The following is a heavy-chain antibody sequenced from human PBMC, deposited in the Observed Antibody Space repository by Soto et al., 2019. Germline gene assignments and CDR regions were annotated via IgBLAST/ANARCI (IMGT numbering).Heavy chain of an antibody. Sequence: EVQLVESGGGLVQPGGSLRLSCPASGFSFSTYWMHWVRQGPGKGLVWVSRIDHDARSTSYADSVKGRFTISRDNAKNTLSLQMNSLTVEDTGVYYCVRKADASYMPAEYFQHWGQGTLVTVSS. D-gene: IGHD2-2*01. CDR1: GFSFSTYW. J-gene: IGHJ1*01. CDR3: VRKADASYMPAEYFQH. V-gene: IGHV3-74*01. CDR2: IDHDARST.